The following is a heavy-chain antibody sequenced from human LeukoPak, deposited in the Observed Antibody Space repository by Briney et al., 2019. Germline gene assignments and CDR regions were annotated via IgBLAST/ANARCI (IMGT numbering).Heavy chain of an antibody. CDR1: GFTFSSYW. V-gene: IGHV3-7*01. J-gene: IGHJ4*02. CDR2: IKQDGSEK. D-gene: IGHD3-16*01. CDR3: AKERTPYDYGAEFEY. Sequence: GGSLRLSCAASGFTFSSYWMSWVRQAPGKGLEWVANIKQDGSEKYYVDSVKGRFTISRDNAKNSLYLQMNSLRAEDTAVYYCAKERTPYDYGAEFEYWGQGTLVTVSS.